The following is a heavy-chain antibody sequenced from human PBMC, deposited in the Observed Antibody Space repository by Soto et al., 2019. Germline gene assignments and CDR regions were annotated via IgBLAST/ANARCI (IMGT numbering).Heavy chain of an antibody. D-gene: IGHD2-15*01. Sequence: SETLSLTCTVSGGSISSYYWSWIRQPPGKGLEWIGYIYYSGSTNYNPSLKSRVTISVDTSKNQFSLKLSSVTAADTAVYYCARKRYCTGGSCYNWFDPWGQGTLVTVSS. V-gene: IGHV4-59*01. CDR3: ARKRYCTGGSCYNWFDP. CDR2: IYYSGST. CDR1: GGSISSYY. J-gene: IGHJ5*02.